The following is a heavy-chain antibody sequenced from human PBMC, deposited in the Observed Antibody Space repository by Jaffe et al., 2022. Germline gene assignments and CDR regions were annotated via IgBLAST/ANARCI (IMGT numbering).Heavy chain of an antibody. CDR2: IIPIFGTA. J-gene: IGHJ6*03. CDR3: ARDRGYGSGSEGYYYMDV. CDR1: GGTFSSYA. Sequence: QVQLVQSGAEVKKPGSSVKVSCKASGGTFSSYAISWVRQAPGQGLEWMGGIIPIFGTANYAQKFQGRVTITTDESTSTAYMELSSLRSEDTAVYYCARDRGYGSGSEGYYYMDVWGKGTTVTVSS. V-gene: IGHV1-69*05. D-gene: IGHD3-10*01.